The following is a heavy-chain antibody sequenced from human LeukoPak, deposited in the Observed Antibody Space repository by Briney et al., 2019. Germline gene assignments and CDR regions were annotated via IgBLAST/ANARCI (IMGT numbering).Heavy chain of an antibody. D-gene: IGHD6-6*01. V-gene: IGHV4-4*07. Sequence: PSETLSLTCTVSGDSISNYYWSWIRQPAGKGLEWIGRIYSSGSTNYNPSLKSRVTMSVDTSKNQFSLKLSSVTAADTAVYYCAKGSLAAPELFQHWGQGTLVTVSS. CDR2: IYSSGST. J-gene: IGHJ1*01. CDR1: GDSISNYY. CDR3: AKGSLAAPELFQH.